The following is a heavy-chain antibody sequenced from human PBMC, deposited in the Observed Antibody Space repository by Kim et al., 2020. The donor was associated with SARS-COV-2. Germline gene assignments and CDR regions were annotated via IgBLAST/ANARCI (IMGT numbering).Heavy chain of an antibody. V-gene: IGHV4-4*02. CDR3: ARVSGSYPSPRWTYYFDY. CDR2: IYHSGST. CDR1: GGSISSSNW. Sequence: SETLSLTCAVSGGSISSSNWWSWVRQPPGKGLEWIGEIYHSGSTNYNPSLKSRVTISVDKSKNQFSLKLSSVTAADTAVYYCARVSGSYPSPRWTYYFDYWGQGTLVTVSS. J-gene: IGHJ4*02. D-gene: IGHD1-26*01.